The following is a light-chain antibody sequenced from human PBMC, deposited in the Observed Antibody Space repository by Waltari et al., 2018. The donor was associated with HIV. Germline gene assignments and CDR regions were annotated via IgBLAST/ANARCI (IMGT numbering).Light chain of an antibody. Sequence: SYELTQPPSVSVSPGQTASITCSGDKLGNKYACWYQQKPGQSPVLVIYQDNQRPSGTPEGFSGCKSGNTATLTVSGTQAMDEADYYCQAWDSSTDVVFGGGTKLTVL. CDR2: QDN. CDR3: QAWDSSTDVV. CDR1: KLGNKY. J-gene: IGLJ2*01. V-gene: IGLV3-1*01.